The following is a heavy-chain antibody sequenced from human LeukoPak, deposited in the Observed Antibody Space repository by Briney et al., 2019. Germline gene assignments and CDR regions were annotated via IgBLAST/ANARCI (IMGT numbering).Heavy chain of an antibody. D-gene: IGHD3-22*01. CDR3: ASPLSYYDSSGYDY. CDR1: GYTFTGYY. J-gene: IGHJ4*02. CDR2: INPNSGST. V-gene: IGHV1-2*02. Sequence: ASVKVSCKASGYTFTGYYMHWVRQAPGQGLEWMGWINPNSGSTNYAQKFQGRVTMTRDTSISTAYMELSRLRSGDTAVYYCASPLSYYDSSGYDYWGQGTLVTVSS.